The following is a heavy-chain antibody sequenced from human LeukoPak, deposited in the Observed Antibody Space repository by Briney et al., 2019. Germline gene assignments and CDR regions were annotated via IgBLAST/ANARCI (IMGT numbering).Heavy chain of an antibody. J-gene: IGHJ4*02. CDR2: ISYDGSNK. CDR3: AKVHYGDYSYFDY. Sequence: GGSLRLSCAASGFTFSCYGMHWVRQAPGKGLEWVAVISYDGSNKYYADSVKGRFTISRDNSKNTLYLQMNSLRAEDTAVYYCAKVHYGDYSYFDYWGQGTLVTVSS. V-gene: IGHV3-30*18. D-gene: IGHD4-17*01. CDR1: GFTFSCYG.